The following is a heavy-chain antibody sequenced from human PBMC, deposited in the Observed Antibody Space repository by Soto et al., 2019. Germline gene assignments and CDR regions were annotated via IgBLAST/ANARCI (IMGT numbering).Heavy chain of an antibody. CDR1: GYTFTGYY. V-gene: IGHV1-2*02. Sequence: GASVKVSCKASGYTFTGYYMHWVRQAPGQGLEWMGWINPNSGGTNYAQKLQGRVTMTTDTSTSTAYMELRSLRSDDTAVYYCARDHKRYSGSYVYYYGMDVWGQGTTVTVSS. J-gene: IGHJ6*02. CDR3: ARDHKRYSGSYVYYYGMDV. D-gene: IGHD1-26*01. CDR2: INPNSGGT.